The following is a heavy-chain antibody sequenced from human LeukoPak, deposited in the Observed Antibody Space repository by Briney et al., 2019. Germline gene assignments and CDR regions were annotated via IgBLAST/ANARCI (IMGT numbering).Heavy chain of an antibody. V-gene: IGHV3-11*01. CDR3: ARETVAGTFDY. CDR2: ISSRDGTI. J-gene: IGHJ4*02. Sequence: GGSLRLSCGVAGFTLSDYYISWIRQAPGKGREWVSNISSRDGTIHFADSVKGRFTMYWDNAENSLYLQMNSLRTDDTAVYYCARETVAGTFDYWGQGTLVTVSS. CDR1: GFTLSDYY. D-gene: IGHD6-19*01.